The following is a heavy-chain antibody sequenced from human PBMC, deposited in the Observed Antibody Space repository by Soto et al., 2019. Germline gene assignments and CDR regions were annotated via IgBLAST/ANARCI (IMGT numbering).Heavy chain of an antibody. CDR1: GFMFSAYW. D-gene: IGHD1-1*01. Sequence: EVQLVESGGGLVQPGGSLRLSCEASGFMFSAYWMSWVRQDPRKGLEWVATISGGASDKFYVDSVKGRFTISRDDAKNSLYLQMNSLRDEDTAVYYCVREDWNRFDRWGQGTLVTVSS. V-gene: IGHV3-7*01. CDR2: ISGGASDK. CDR3: VREDWNRFDR. J-gene: IGHJ4*02.